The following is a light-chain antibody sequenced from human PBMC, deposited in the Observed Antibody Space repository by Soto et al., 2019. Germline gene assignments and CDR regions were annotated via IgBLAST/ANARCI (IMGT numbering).Light chain of an antibody. Sequence: QSVLTQPPSASGTPGQRVTISCSGSSSNIGSNTVNWYQQLPGTAPKLLIYSNNQRPSGVPDRFSGSKSGTSASLAISGLQSEDESDYYCAAWDDSLNGLFGGGTKLTFL. CDR2: SNN. CDR3: AAWDDSLNGL. CDR1: SSNIGSNT. V-gene: IGLV1-44*01. J-gene: IGLJ2*01.